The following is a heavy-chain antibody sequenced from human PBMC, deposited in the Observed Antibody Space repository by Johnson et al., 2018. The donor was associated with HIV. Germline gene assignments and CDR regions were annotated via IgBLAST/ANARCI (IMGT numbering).Heavy chain of an antibody. J-gene: IGHJ3*02. D-gene: IGHD1-26*01. CDR3: AGAGGAVGVNGFDM. V-gene: IGHV3-20*04. Sequence: VQLVESGGGLVQPGGSLRLSCAASGLTFSSHSMHWVRQAPGQRLEWVSGVNWNGGSTGYAESVKARFSISKDNAKNSLYLQMNSLRGEDTALYYCAGAGGAVGVNGFDMWGQGTMVTVSS. CDR2: VNWNGGST. CDR1: GLTFSSHS.